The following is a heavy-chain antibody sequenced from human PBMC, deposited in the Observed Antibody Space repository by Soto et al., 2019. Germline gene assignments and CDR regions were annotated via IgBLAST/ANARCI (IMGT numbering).Heavy chain of an antibody. CDR3: AKALSLYSSGWPFDY. D-gene: IGHD6-19*01. J-gene: IGHJ4*02. CDR2: IKVDGSGT. V-gene: IGHV3-7*03. Sequence: GGSLRLSCEASGFAFSTYWMSWVRQAPGKVLEWVSNIKVDGSGTYYVDSVKGRFTISRDNSKNTLYLQMNSLRAEDTAVYYCAKALSLYSSGWPFDYWGQGTLVTVSS. CDR1: GFAFSTYW.